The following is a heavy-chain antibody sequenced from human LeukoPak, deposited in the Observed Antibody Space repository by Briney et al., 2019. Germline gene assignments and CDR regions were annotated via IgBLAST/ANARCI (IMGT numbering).Heavy chain of an antibody. Sequence: GGSLRLSCAASGFTFSNYWMSWVRQAPGKGLEWVANMKRDGSEKYYVDSVKGRFTISRDNAKNSLYLQMNSLRAEDTAVYYCARSLAAGFDIWGQGTMVTVSS. D-gene: IGHD6-25*01. CDR1: GFTFSNYW. CDR3: ARSLAAGFDI. J-gene: IGHJ3*02. V-gene: IGHV3-7*04. CDR2: MKRDGSEK.